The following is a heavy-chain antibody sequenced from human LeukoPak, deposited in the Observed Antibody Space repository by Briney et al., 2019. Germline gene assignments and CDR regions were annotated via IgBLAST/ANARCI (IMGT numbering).Heavy chain of an antibody. CDR3: ARNLGYCSGGSCGLDY. CDR2: IIPIFGTA. D-gene: IGHD2-15*01. CDR1: GGTFSSYA. V-gene: IGHV1-69*13. Sequence: GASVEVSCKASGGTFSSYAISWVRQAPGQGLEWMGGIIPIFGTANYAQKFQGRVTITADESTSTAYMELSSLRSGDTAVYYCARNLGYCSGGSCGLDYWGQGTLVTVSS. J-gene: IGHJ4*02.